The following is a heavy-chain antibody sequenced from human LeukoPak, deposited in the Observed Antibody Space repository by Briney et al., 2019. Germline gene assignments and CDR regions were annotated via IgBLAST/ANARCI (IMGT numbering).Heavy chain of an antibody. J-gene: IGHJ4*02. CDR2: SYFAGSP. CDR3: AGLRSTTGWRSFDY. Sequence: SETLSLTCSVSGSISSYYWTWILQPAGKGLEWIGHSYFAGSPNYHPSLKSRVTISVDTPKNQFSLKLTSVTAADTAVYYCAGLRSTTGWRSFDYWGQGTLVTVSS. V-gene: IGHV4-59*08. CDR1: GSISSYY. D-gene: IGHD6-19*01.